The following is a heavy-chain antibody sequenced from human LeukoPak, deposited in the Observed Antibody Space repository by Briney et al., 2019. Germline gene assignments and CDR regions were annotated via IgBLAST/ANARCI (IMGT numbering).Heavy chain of an antibody. CDR2: INPNSGGT. J-gene: IGHJ3*02. CDR1: GYTFTGYY. D-gene: IGHD3-22*01. Sequence: ASVTVSCKASGYTFTGYYMHWVRQARGQGLEWMGWINPNSGGTNYAQKFQGRVTMTRDTSISTAYMELSRLRSDDTAVYYCARDQRVRDAFDIWGQGTMVTVSS. V-gene: IGHV1-2*02. CDR3: ARDQRVRDAFDI.